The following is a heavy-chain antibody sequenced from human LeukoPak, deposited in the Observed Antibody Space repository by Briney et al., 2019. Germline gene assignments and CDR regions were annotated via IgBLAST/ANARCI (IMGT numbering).Heavy chain of an antibody. D-gene: IGHD2-15*01. CDR1: GFTFSSRDW. Sequence: GGSLRLSCVASGFTFSSRDWMTWVRQAPGKGLEWVANIKQDGSEKYYVDSVKGRFTISRDNAKNSLYLQMNSLRAEDTAVYYCARDGVEVVVVAAYYYYYYMDVWGKGTTVTVSS. V-gene: IGHV3-7*01. CDR2: IKQDGSEK. J-gene: IGHJ6*03. CDR3: ARDGVEVVVVAAYYYYYYMDV.